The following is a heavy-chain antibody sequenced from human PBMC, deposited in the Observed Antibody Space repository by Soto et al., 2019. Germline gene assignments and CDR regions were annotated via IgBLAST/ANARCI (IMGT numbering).Heavy chain of an antibody. CDR2: IVVGSGNT. Sequence: SVEVSCEACGVSVGRSVVLGVRQARGQRLELIEWIVVGSGNTDVAQNFQERVTITRAKSKTTANLELSALRSEERAFYYGAANPRFSSGWYGPSTSYYYAMDVWGQGTAVTVPS. J-gene: IGHJ6*01. V-gene: IGHV1-58*01. D-gene: IGHD6-13*01. CDR1: GVSVGRSV. CDR3: AANPRFSSGWYGPSTSYYYAMDV.